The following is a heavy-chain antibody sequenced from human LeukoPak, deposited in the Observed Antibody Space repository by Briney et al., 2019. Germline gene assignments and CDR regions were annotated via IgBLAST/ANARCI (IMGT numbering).Heavy chain of an antibody. CDR2: ISYDGSNK. V-gene: IGHV3-30*18. CDR3: AKDGDSDIGYYYGSGSYYKEGSSYCMDV. D-gene: IGHD3-10*01. Sequence: GGSLRLSCAASGFTFTSLGMHWVRQAPGKGRGWGAGISYDGSNKYYADSVKGRFTISRDNSKNTLYLQMNSLRAEVTAVYYCAKDGDSDIGYYYGSGSYYKEGSSYCMDVWGKGTTVTVSS. J-gene: IGHJ6*04. CDR1: GFTFTSLG.